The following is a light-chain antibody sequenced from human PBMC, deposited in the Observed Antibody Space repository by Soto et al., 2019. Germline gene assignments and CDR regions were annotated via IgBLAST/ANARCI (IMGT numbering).Light chain of an antibody. Sequence: DIQMTQFPSTLSASVGDRVTITCRASQSIGSWLAWYHQKPGKAPNLLIYKASTLGSGVPSRFSGSGSGTEFTLPISSLQPDDFAAYYCQQYDSYPYTFGQGTKLEIK. CDR1: QSIGSW. CDR2: KAS. V-gene: IGKV1-5*03. J-gene: IGKJ2*01. CDR3: QQYDSYPYT.